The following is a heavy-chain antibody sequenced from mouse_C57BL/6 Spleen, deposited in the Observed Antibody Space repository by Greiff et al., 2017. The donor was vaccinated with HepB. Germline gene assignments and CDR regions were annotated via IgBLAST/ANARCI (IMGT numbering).Heavy chain of an antibody. CDR3: TSLRYYGTPYYFDD. V-gene: IGHV14-1*01. CDR2: IDPEDGDT. D-gene: IGHD1-1*01. Sequence: EVQRVESGAELVRPGASVKLSCTASGFNIKDYYMHWVKQRPEQGLEWIGRIDPEDGDTEYAPKFQGQATMTADTSAHTAYLQLSSLTTEDTAVYYCTSLRYYGTPYYFDDWGQGTTLTVSS. CDR1: GFNIKDYY. J-gene: IGHJ2*01.